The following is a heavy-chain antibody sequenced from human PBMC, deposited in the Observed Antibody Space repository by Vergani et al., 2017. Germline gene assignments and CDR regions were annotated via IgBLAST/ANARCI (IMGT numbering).Heavy chain of an antibody. V-gene: IGHV3-15*01. CDR2: IRPRTDGETT. CDR3: ARDGGEYDKDALDV. D-gene: IGHD2-21*01. CDR1: GFTFSSAW. J-gene: IGHJ3*01. Sequence: EVQPVESGGGLVKPGGSLRLSCTTSGFTFSSAWMSWVRQAPGKGLEWVARIRPRTDGETTDYAAPVKGRFTISRDDSKNTLYLQMNSLKTEDTAVYYCARDGGEYDKDALDVWGQGTKVTVTS.